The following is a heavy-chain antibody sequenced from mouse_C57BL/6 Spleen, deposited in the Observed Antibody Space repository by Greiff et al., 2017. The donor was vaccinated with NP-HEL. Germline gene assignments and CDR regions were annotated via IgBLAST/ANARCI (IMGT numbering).Heavy chain of an antibody. Sequence: QVQLQQPGAELVKPGASVKLSCKASGYTFTSYWMHWVKQRPGQGLEWIGMIHPNSGSTNYNEKFKSKATLTVDKSSSTAYMQLSSLTSEDSAVYYCARSGKTTVVAFDYWGQGTTLTVSS. J-gene: IGHJ2*01. D-gene: IGHD1-1*01. CDR1: GYTFTSYW. CDR3: ARSGKTTVVAFDY. CDR2: IHPNSGST. V-gene: IGHV1-64*01.